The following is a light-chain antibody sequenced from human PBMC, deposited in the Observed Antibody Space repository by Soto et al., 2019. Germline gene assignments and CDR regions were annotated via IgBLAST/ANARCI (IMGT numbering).Light chain of an antibody. CDR2: AAS. J-gene: IGKJ1*01. CDR3: QRYYRYPRT. CDR1: QAISSS. Sequence: DIKMTQSPSSLSASLGDRVTITCRASQAISSSLSWYQQKPGKAPRLLIYAASTLQSGVPARFSGSGSETDSPLTSSRLHSEYVVSYYYQRYYRYPRTFGQGTRVDIK. V-gene: IGKV1-9*01.